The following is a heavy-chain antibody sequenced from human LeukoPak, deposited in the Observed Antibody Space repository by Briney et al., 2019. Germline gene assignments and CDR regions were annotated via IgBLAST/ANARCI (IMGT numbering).Heavy chain of an antibody. D-gene: IGHD3-22*01. V-gene: IGHV3-48*01. CDR2: ISSSSDTI. CDR1: GFTFSSYS. J-gene: IGHJ3*02. CDR3: AREASSSGYYFSTHAFDI. Sequence: GGSLRLSCAASGFTFSSYSMNWVRQAPGKGLEWVSSISSSSDTIYYADSVKGRFTISRDNAKNSLYLQMNSLRAEDTAVYYCAREASSSGYYFSTHAFDIWGQGTMVTVSS.